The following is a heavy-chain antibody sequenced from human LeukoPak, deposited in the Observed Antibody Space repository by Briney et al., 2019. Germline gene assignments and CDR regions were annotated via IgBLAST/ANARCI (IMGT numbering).Heavy chain of an antibody. V-gene: IGHV3-53*01. Sequence: GGSLRLSCAASGCTVSSNYMSWVRQAPGKGLEGVSVIYSSGSTYYADSVKGRLTISRDDSKNTLYLQMNSLRAEDTAVYYCARQTQQLTWFDPWGQGTLVTVSS. J-gene: IGHJ5*02. D-gene: IGHD6-13*01. CDR3: ARQTQQLTWFDP. CDR2: IYSSGST. CDR1: GCTVSSNY.